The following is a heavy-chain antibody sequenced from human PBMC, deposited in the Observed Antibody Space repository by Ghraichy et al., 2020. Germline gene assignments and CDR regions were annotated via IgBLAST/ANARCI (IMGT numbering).Heavy chain of an antibody. CDR2: ISSSSSTI. CDR1: GFTFSSYS. V-gene: IGHV3-48*02. Sequence: GGSLRLSCAASGFTFSSYSMNWVRQAPGKGLEWVSYISSSSSTIYYADSVKGRFTISRDNAKNSLYLQMNSLRDEDTAVYYCARNGVYGSGLYYYYYGMDVWGQGTTVTVSS. J-gene: IGHJ6*02. CDR3: ARNGVYGSGLYYYYYGMDV. D-gene: IGHD3-10*01.